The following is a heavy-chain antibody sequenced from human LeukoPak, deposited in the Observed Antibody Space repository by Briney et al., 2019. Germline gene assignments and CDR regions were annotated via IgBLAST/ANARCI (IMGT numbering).Heavy chain of an antibody. CDR2: ISYDGGSK. Sequence: PGGSLRLSCAASGFSFNNYGMHWVRQAPGKGPEWVAFISYDGGSKYYADSVRGRFTISRDDSKSTLFLQMNSLTSDDTAMYYCAREEEAYCGASSCYTLSGMDVWGQGTTVAVSS. D-gene: IGHD2-2*02. CDR1: GFSFNNYG. CDR3: AREEEAYCGASSCYTLSGMDV. J-gene: IGHJ6*02. V-gene: IGHV3-30*03.